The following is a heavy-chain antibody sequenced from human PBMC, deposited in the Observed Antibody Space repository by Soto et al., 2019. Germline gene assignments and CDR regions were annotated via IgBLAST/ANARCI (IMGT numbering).Heavy chain of an antibody. CDR3: AFSGNYGVY. D-gene: IGHD1-26*01. CDR2: IRVSSGAI. J-gene: IGHJ4*02. V-gene: IGHV3-48*02. CDR1: GFMFSNYG. Sequence: GGSLRLSCAASGFMFSNYGMNWVRQAPGKGLEWVSDIRVSSGAINYADSVKGRFTISGDNAKNSLYLQMNSLRDEDTAVYYCAFSGNYGVYWGLGTLVTVSS.